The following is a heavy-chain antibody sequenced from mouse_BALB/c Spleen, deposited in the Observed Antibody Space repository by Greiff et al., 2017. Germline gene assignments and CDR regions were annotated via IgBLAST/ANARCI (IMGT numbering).Heavy chain of an antibody. Sequence: QVQLQQSGAELVRPGTSVKISCKASGYTFTNYWLGWVKQRPGHGLEWIGDIYPGGGYTNYNEKFKGKATLTADTSSSTAYMQLSSLTSEDSAVYFCARDDYDGGVYYCDYWGQGTTLTVSS. CDR3: ARDDYDGGVYYCDY. CDR2: IYPGGGYT. D-gene: IGHD2-4*01. J-gene: IGHJ2*01. CDR1: GYTFTNYW. V-gene: IGHV1-63*02.